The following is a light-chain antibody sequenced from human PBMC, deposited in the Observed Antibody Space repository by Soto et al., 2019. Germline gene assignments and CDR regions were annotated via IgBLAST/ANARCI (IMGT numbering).Light chain of an antibody. V-gene: IGKV3-20*01. J-gene: IGKJ5*01. CDR2: GAS. Sequence: EIVMTQSPATLSVSPGERVTLSCRASQGVGSTLAWYQQKPGQAPRLLIYGASSRATGIPDRFSGSGSGTDFTLTISRVAPEDFAVYYCQQYGSLPITFGQGTRLEIK. CDR1: QGVGST. CDR3: QQYGSLPIT.